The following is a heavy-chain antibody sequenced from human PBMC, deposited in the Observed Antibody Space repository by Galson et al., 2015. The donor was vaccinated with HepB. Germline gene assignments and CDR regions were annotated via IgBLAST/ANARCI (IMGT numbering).Heavy chain of an antibody. CDR1: RHTFTNYW. CDR3: ARQIRRGSSSFNWFGP. Sequence: QSGAEVKEPGESLKISCRDSRHTFTNYWIGWVRQMPGKGLEWMGIIYPADSGTRYSPSFQGQVTISADKSISTAYLQWSSLKASDTAMYYCARQIRRGSSSFNWFGPWGQGTLVTVSS. V-gene: IGHV5-51*01. J-gene: IGHJ5*02. D-gene: IGHD6-6*01. CDR2: IYPADSGT.